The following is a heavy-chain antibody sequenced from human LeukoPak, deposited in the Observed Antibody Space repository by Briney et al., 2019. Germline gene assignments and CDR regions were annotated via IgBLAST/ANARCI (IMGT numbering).Heavy chain of an antibody. Sequence: ASVKVSCKASGYTFTSYDINWVRQAPGQGLEWMGWMNPNSGNTGYAQKFQGRVTITRNTSISTACMELSSLRSEDTAVYYCAMDYGDYVGAFDIWGQGTMVTVSS. D-gene: IGHD4-17*01. CDR2: MNPNSGNT. CDR3: AMDYGDYVGAFDI. CDR1: GYTFTSYD. V-gene: IGHV1-8*03. J-gene: IGHJ3*02.